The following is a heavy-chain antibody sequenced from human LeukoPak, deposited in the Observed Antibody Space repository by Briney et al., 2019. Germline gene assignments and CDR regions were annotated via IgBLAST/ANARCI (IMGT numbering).Heavy chain of an antibody. CDR1: GFTFSSYN. V-gene: IGHV3-21*01. CDR2: ISSSSSYI. Sequence: PGGSLRLSCAASGFTFSSYNMNWVRQAPGKGLEWVSSISSSSSYIYYADSVKGRFTISRDNAKNSLYLQMNSLRAEDTAVHYCARLIGLAAGPHWSQGTLVTVSS. J-gene: IGHJ4*02. CDR3: ARLIGLAAGPH. D-gene: IGHD6-13*01.